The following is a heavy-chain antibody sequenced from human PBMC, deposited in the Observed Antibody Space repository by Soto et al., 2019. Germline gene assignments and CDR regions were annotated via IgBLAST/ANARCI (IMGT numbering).Heavy chain of an antibody. V-gene: IGHV4-4*02. CDR1: GDSISSGGW. CDR2: IYHSGST. J-gene: IGHJ4*02. Sequence: QVQLQESGPGVVKPSGTLSLTCAVSGDSISSGGWWSWVRQPPGKGLEWIGEIYHSGSTNYNPSLKSRVSISVDKSRNHFSRNLNSVNAADTAIYYCAKDGRNGYNLFYWGQGTLVTVSS. CDR3: AKDGRNGYNLFY. D-gene: IGHD5-12*01.